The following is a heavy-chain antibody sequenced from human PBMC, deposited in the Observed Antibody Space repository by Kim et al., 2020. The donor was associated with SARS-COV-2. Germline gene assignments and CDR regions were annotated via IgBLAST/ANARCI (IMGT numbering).Heavy chain of an antibody. V-gene: IGHV4-39*01. D-gene: IGHD3-10*01. CDR3: ARHTVLLWFVELLGLPNWFDP. J-gene: IGHJ5*02. CDR1: GGSISSSSYY. CDR2: IYYSGST. Sequence: SETLSLTCTVSGGSISSSSYYWGWIRQPPGKGLEWIGSIYYSGSTYYNPSLKSRVTISVDTSKNQFSLKLSSVTAADTAVYYCARHTVLLWFVELLGLPNWFDPWGHGTLVTVSS.